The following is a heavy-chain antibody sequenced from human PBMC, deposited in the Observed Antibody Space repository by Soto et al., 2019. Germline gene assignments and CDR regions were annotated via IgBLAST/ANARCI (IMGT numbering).Heavy chain of an antibody. V-gene: IGHV3-48*01. CDR2: MSSSSTI. D-gene: IGHD1-26*01. CDR1: GFTFSTYS. J-gene: IGHJ4*02. CDR3: AREGGNYSGG. Sequence: EVQLVESGGGLIQPGGSLRLSCAASGFTFSTYSMNWVRQAPGKGLEWVSYMSSSSTIYYADSMKGRFSISRDNAKNALYLQMNSLRADDTAVYYCAREGGNYSGGWGQGTMVTVSS.